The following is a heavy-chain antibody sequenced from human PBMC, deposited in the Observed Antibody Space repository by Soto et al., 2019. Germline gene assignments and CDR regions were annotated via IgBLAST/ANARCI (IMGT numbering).Heavy chain of an antibody. V-gene: IGHV3-30*18. J-gene: IGHJ6*02. CDR1: GLSFNTYG. D-gene: IGHD2-2*01. CDR3: AKDLRQKPAASGLFYYYYGMDV. CDR2: ISYDGSNK. Sequence: QVQLVESGGGVAQPGRSLRLSCAASGLSFNTYGMHWVHQAPGKGLEWVAVISYDGSNKYYVESVKGRFTISRDNSKNTLFLQMDSLRAEDTAVYYCAKDLRQKPAASGLFYYYYGMDVWGQGTTVTVSS.